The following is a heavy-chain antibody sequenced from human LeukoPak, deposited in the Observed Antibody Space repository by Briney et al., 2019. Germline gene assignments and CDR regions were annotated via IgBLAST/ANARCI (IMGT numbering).Heavy chain of an antibody. CDR2: INWNGGST. J-gene: IGHJ4*02. D-gene: IGHD3-22*01. CDR1: GFRFDDYG. CDR3: ARDQYCDGSGTPFDY. V-gene: IGHV3-20*04. Sequence: GGSLRPSCAASGFRFDDYGMSWVRQAPGKGLEWVSGINWNGGSTAYADSVKGRFTISRDNAKNSLYLQMNSLRAEDTALYYCARDQYCDGSGTPFDYWGQGTLVTVSS.